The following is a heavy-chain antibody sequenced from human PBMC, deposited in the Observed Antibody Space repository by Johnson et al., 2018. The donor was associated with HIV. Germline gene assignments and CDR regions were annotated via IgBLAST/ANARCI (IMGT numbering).Heavy chain of an antibody. V-gene: IGHV3-30*02. Sequence: VQLVESGGGVVQPGGSLRLSCAASGFTFSSYGMHWVRQAPGKGLEWVAFIRYDGSNKYYADSVKGRFTISRDNSKNTLYLQMNSLRAEDTAVYYCASPSGGSYWAFDIWGQGTMVTVSS. J-gene: IGHJ3*02. CDR1: GFTFSSYG. CDR3: ASPSGGSYWAFDI. D-gene: IGHD1-26*01. CDR2: IRYDGSNK.